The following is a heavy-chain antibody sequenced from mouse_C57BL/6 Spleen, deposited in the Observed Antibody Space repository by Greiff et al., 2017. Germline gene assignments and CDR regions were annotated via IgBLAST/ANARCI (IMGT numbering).Heavy chain of an antibody. Sequence: EVQLQQSGAELVRPGASVKLSCKATGFNIKDYYMHWVKQRPEQGLEWIGRIGPEDGDTEYAPKFQGKATMTADTSSNTAYLQLSSLTSEDTAVYYCTTYCLLSEFAYWGPGTLVTVSA. J-gene: IGHJ3*01. D-gene: IGHD2-10*01. CDR2: IGPEDGDT. CDR1: GFNIKDYY. CDR3: TTYCLLSEFAY. V-gene: IGHV14-1*01.